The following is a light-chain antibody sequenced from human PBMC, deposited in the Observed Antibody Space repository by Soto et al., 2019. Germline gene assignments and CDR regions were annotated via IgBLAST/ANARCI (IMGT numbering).Light chain of an antibody. V-gene: IGLV2-8*01. CDR1: SSDVAKYQY. Sequence: QTVLTQQPSASGSPGQSFTISCTGTSSDVAKYQYVSWYQQHPGKAPKLLSYEVSKRPSGVPDRFSGSTSGNTASLPVSGLQAEYEADDYCSCLCVFGTGTKVTVL. CDR3: SCLCV. J-gene: IGLJ1*01. CDR2: EVS.